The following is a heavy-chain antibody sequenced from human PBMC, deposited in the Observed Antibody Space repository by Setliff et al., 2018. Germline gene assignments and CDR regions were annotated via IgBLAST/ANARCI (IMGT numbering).Heavy chain of an antibody. CDR2: ISAYNGNT. CDR3: ARGRDPAYYYDSGGYYWDY. CDR1: GYPLTAYY. Sequence: ASVKVSCKASGYPLTAYYIHWVRQAPGQGLEWMGWISAYNGNTNYAQKVQGRVTMTTDTSTSTAYMELRSLRSDDTAVYYCARGRDPAYYYDSGGYYWDYWGQGTLVTVSS. V-gene: IGHV1-18*04. J-gene: IGHJ4*02. D-gene: IGHD3-22*01.